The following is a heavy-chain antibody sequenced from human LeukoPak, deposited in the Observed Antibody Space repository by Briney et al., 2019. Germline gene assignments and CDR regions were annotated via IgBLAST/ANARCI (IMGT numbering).Heavy chain of an antibody. CDR1: GFTFSNYW. CDR2: IKSDGSRT. J-gene: IGHJ4*02. V-gene: IGHV3-74*01. Sequence: PGGSLRLSCAASGFTFSNYWMHWVRQAPGKGLVWVSRIKSDGSRTDYADSVKGRFTISRDNAKNTLYLQMNSLRAEDTAVYYCARDDDPAKYSSGWYGFDYWGQGTLVTVSS. CDR3: ARDDDPAKYSSGWYGFDY. D-gene: IGHD6-19*01.